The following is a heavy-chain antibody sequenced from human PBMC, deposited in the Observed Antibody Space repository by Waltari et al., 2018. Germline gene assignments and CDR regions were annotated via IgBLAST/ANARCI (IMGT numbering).Heavy chain of an antibody. CDR2: ISGIGGTT. CDR1: GFSFSNYA. D-gene: IGHD3-10*01. J-gene: IGHJ5*02. CDR3: ASPTPLLLYFGELPPNWFDP. Sequence: QLLESGGGSVQPGASLTLSCAASGFSFSNYAMNWVRQAPGQGLEWVSGISGIGGTTYYADSVKGRFTISRDNAQNTLYLQMSNLRAEDTAVYYCASPTPLLLYFGELPPNWFDPWGQGTLVTVSS. V-gene: IGHV3-23*01.